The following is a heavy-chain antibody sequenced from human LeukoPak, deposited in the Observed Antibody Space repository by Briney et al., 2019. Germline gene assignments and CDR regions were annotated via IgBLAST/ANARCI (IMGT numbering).Heavy chain of an antibody. J-gene: IGHJ4*02. CDR3: AKVEGDCGGDCFEYYFDY. CDR2: ISYDGSNK. V-gene: IGHV3-30*02. Sequence: GGSLRLSCAASGFTFSSYGMHWVRQAPGKGLEWVAFISYDGSNKYYADSVKGRFTISRDNSRNILYLQMNSLRTEDTAVYYCAKVEGDCGGDCFEYYFDYWGQGTLVTVSS. CDR1: GFTFSSYG. D-gene: IGHD2-21*02.